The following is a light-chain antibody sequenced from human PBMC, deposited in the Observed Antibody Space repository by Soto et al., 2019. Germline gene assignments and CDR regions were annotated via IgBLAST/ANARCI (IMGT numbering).Light chain of an antibody. J-gene: IGLJ1*01. Sequence: VLTQPASVSGSPGQSITISCTGTSSDVGGYNYVSWYQQHPGKVLRLMIYDVSNRPSGVSDRFSGSQSGNTASLTISGLQTDDEADYYCSSFTSSDTHVFGSGTKVTAL. V-gene: IGLV2-14*03. CDR3: SSFTSSDTHV. CDR1: SSDVGGYNY. CDR2: DVS.